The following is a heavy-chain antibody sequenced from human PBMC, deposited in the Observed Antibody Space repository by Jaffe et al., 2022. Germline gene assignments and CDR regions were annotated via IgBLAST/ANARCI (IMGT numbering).Heavy chain of an antibody. D-gene: IGHD5-12*01. CDR3: ARLGTNYYYYYMDV. V-gene: IGHV3-48*03. J-gene: IGHJ6*03. CDR2: ISSSGSTI. Sequence: EVQLVESGGGLVQPGGSLRLSCAASGFTFSSYEMNWVRQAPGKGLEWVSYISSSGSTIYYADSVKGRFTISRDNAKNSLYLQMNSLRAEDTAVYYCARLGTNYYYYYMDVWGKGTTVTVSS. CDR1: GFTFSSYE.